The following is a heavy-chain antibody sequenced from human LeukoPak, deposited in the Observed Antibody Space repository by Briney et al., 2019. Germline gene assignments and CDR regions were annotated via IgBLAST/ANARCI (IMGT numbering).Heavy chain of an antibody. CDR1: GGSISSNY. CDR2: IYYSGST. CDR3: ARGGRLGFDP. V-gene: IGHV4-59*01. J-gene: IGHJ5*02. Sequence: SETLSLTWTVSGGSISSNYWSWIRQPPGKGLEWIGYIYYSGSTNYNPSLKGRVTISVDTSKNQFSLKLSSVTAADTAVYYCARGGRLGFDPWGQGTLVTVSS. D-gene: IGHD3-16*01.